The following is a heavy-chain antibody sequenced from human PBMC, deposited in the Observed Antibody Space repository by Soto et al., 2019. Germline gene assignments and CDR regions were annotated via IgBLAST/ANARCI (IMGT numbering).Heavy chain of an antibody. CDR3: ASAVQDYSNYFGVWY. Sequence: PGGSLRLSCAASGFTFSSYAMSWVRQAPGKGLEWVSAISGSGGSTYYADPVKGRFTISRDNSKNTLYLQMNSLRAEDTAVYYCASAVQDYSNYFGVWYWGQGTLVTVSS. J-gene: IGHJ4*02. D-gene: IGHD4-4*01. CDR1: GFTFSSYA. V-gene: IGHV3-23*01. CDR2: ISGSGGST.